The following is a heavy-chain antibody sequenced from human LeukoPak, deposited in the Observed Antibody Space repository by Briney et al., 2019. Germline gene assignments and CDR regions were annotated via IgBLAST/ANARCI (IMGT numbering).Heavy chain of an antibody. CDR1: GGSISNYY. CDR3: ARPGYSTNWGAFDI. D-gene: IGHD6-13*01. V-gene: IGHV4-59*08. CDR2: ISYSGST. Sequence: SETLSLTCTVSGGSISNYYWSWIRQPPGKGLEWIGYISYSGSTISNPSLKSRVTISVDTSKNQFSLKLTSVTAADTAVYYCARPGYSTNWGAFDIWGQGTMVTASS. J-gene: IGHJ3*02.